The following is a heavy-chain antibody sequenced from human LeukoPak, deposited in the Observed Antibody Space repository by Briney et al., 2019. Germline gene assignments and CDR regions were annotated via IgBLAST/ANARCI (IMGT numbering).Heavy chain of an antibody. Sequence: GASVKVSCKASGYTFTGYYMHWVRQAPGQGLEWMGWINPNSGGTNYAQKFQGRVTMTRDTSISTAYMELSRLRSDDTAVYYCARDMIVVVPAAMLDCYYYYGMDVWGQGTTVTVSS. D-gene: IGHD2-2*01. V-gene: IGHV1-2*02. CDR3: ARDMIVVVPAAMLDCYYYYGMDV. CDR2: INPNSGGT. CDR1: GYTFTGYY. J-gene: IGHJ6*02.